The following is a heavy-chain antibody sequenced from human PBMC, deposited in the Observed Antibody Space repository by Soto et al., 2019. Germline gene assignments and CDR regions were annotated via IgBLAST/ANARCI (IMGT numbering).Heavy chain of an antibody. Sequence: ASVKVSCKASGYTFTGYYMHWVRQAPGQGLEWMGWINPNSGGTNYAQKFQGWVTMTRDTSISTAYMELSRLRSDDTAVYYCARVHLTLRANGAFDIWGQGTMVTVSS. J-gene: IGHJ3*02. CDR1: GYTFTGYY. CDR3: ARVHLTLRANGAFDI. CDR2: INPNSGGT. V-gene: IGHV1-2*04.